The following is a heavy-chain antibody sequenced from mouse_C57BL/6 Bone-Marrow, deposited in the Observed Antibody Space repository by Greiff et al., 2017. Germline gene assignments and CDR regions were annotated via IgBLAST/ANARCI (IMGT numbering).Heavy chain of an antibody. Sequence: QVQLQQPGTELVKPGASVKLSCKASGYTFTSYWMHWVKQRPGQGLEWIGNINPSNGGTNYNEKFKSNATLTVDKSSSTAYMQLSSLTSEDSAVYYCARGRLLREYFDYWGQGTTLTVSS. J-gene: IGHJ2*01. CDR3: ARGRLLREYFDY. CDR2: INPSNGGT. D-gene: IGHD2-3*01. V-gene: IGHV1-53*01. CDR1: GYTFTSYW.